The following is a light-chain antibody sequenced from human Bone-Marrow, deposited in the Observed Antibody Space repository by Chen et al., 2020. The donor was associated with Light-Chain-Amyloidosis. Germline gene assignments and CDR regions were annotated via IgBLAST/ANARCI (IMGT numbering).Light chain of an antibody. CDR1: QTVASF. V-gene: IGKV3-11*01. J-gene: IGKJ1*01. CDR3: KKRSYWPPS. Sequence: EIVLTQSPATLSLSPGERATLSCRASQTVASFLAWYQQKPGQAPRLLIYDASNRTTGIPARISGSGSGTDFTLTISSLEPEDFAVYYCKKRSYWPPSFGQGTKVEIK. CDR2: DAS.